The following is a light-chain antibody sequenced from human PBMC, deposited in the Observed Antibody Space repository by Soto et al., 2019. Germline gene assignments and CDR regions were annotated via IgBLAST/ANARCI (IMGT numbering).Light chain of an antibody. J-gene: IGLJ1*01. CDR2: EVT. Sequence: QSVLTQPPSASGSPGQSVTISCTGSSSDVGDFNHVSWYQQQPGKAPQLMIYEVTKRPSGVPDRFSGSKSGDTASLTVSGLQAEDEADYYCSSHTGSSNFYVFGSGTKLTVL. V-gene: IGLV2-8*01. CDR1: SSDVGDFNH. CDR3: SSHTGSSNFYV.